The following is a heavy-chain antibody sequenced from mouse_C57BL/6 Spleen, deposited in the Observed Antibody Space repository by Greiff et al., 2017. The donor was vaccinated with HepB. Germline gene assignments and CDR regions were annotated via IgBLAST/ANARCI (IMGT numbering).Heavy chain of an antibody. V-gene: IGHV5-9-1*02. J-gene: IGHJ3*01. CDR1: GFTFSSYA. CDR2: ISSGGDYI. Sequence: EVNVVESGEGLVKPGGSLKLSCAASGFTFSSYAMSWVRQTPEKRLEWVAYISSGGDYIYYADTVKGRFTISRDNARNTLYLQMSSLKSEDTAMYYCTSDAGSFAYWGQGTLVTVSA. CDR3: TSDAGSFAY.